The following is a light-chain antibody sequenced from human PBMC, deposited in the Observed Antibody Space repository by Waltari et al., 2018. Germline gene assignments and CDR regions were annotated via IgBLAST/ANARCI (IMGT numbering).Light chain of an antibody. J-gene: IGLJ3*02. Sequence: QLVLTQSPSASASLGASVRLTGTLSSGHSSNVIAWHQQQPEKGPRYLMRVNSDGSHSKGDGIPDPFSGSSSGAARYLAIASLQSEDEADYYCQTGGHGTWVFGGGTKLTVL. CDR2: VNSDGSH. CDR1: SGHSSNV. CDR3: QTGGHGTWV. V-gene: IGLV4-69*01.